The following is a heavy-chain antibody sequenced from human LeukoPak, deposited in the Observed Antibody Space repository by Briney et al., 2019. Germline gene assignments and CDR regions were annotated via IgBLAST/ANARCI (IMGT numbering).Heavy chain of an antibody. V-gene: IGHV3-7*01. CDR2: IKQDASEK. CDR1: GFTFSSYW. Sequence: GGSLRLSCAASGFTFSSYWMSWVRQAPGKGLEWVADIKQDASEKYYVDCVKGRFTISRDNSKNTLYLQMNSLRTDDTAVYFCARAGYTSSNFGYWGQGTLVTVSS. CDR3: ARAGYTSSNFGY. J-gene: IGHJ4*02. D-gene: IGHD6-13*01.